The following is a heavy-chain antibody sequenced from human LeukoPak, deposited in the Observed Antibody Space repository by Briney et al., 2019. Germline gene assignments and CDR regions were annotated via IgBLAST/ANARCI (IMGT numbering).Heavy chain of an antibody. Sequence: GGSLRLSCAASGFTFSSYSMNWVRQAPGKGLEWVSSISSSSSYIYYADSVKGRFTISRDNSKNTLYLQMNSLRAEDTAAYYCARSGLNRFDYWGQGTLVTVSS. CDR1: GFTFSSYS. D-gene: IGHD2-15*01. J-gene: IGHJ4*02. V-gene: IGHV3-21*04. CDR2: ISSSSSYI. CDR3: ARSGLNRFDY.